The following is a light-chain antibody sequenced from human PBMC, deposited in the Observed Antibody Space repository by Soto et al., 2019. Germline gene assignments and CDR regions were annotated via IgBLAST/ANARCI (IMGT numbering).Light chain of an antibody. CDR1: SSDVGGYNY. CDR2: DVS. J-gene: IGLJ2*01. Sequence: QSALTQPASVSGSPGQSITISCTGTSSDVGGYNYVSWYQQHPGKAPKLMIYDVSNRPSGVSNRFSGSKSGNTASLTISGLQAEDEADYCCSSYTSSSPLEVFGGGTKLTVL. V-gene: IGLV2-14*01. CDR3: SSYTSSSPLEV.